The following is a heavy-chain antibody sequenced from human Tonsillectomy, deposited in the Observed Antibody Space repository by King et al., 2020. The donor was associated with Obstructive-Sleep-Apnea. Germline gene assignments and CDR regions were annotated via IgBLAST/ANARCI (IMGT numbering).Heavy chain of an antibody. D-gene: IGHD3-10*01. Sequence: VQLVESGAEVKKPGESLKISCKGSGYIFSSYWIGWVRQLPGKGLEWMGIIYPGDSDTRYSPSFQGQVTISADKSTITAYLQWSSLKASDTAMYYCARHLISGSSPRFDYWGHGTLVTVSS. CDR2: IYPGDSDT. J-gene: IGHJ4*01. CDR3: ARHLISGSSPRFDY. CDR1: GYIFSSYW. V-gene: IGHV5-51*01.